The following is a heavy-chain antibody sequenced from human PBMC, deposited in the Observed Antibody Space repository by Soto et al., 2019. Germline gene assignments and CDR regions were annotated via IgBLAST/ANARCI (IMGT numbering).Heavy chain of an antibody. J-gene: IGHJ4*02. D-gene: IGHD3-22*01. CDR3: ARDRVRYDSSGLHGY. CDR2: ISAYNGNT. CDR1: GYTFTSYG. Sequence: QVQLVQSGAEVKKSGASVKVSCKASGYTFTSYGISWVRQAPGQGLEWMGWISAYNGNTNYAQKLQGRVTMTTDTSTSTAYMELRSLRSDDTAVYYCARDRVRYDSSGLHGYWGQGTLVTVSS. V-gene: IGHV1-18*04.